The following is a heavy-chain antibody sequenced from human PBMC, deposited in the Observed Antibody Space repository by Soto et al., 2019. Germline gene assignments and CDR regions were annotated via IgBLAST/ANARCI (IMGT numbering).Heavy chain of an antibody. CDR1: GGSISSSNW. V-gene: IGHV4-4*02. J-gene: IGHJ6*02. Sequence: QVQLQESGPGLVKPSGTLSLTCAVSGGSISSSNWWSWVRQPPGKGLEWIGEIYHSGSTNYNPSLKSRVTISVDKSKTQFSLKLSSVTAADTAVYYCARGHSSGHPYYYYYGMDVWGQGPKVTVSS. CDR2: IYHSGST. CDR3: ARGHSSGHPYYYYYGMDV. D-gene: IGHD6-19*01.